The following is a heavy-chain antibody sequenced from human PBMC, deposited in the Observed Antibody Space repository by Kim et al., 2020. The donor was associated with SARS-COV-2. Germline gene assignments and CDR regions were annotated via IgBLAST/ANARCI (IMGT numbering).Heavy chain of an antibody. CDR2: ISGSGGST. CDR1: GFTFSSYA. Sequence: GGSLRLSCAASGFTFSSYAMSWVRQAPGKGLEWVSAISGSGGSTYYADSVKGRFTISRDNSKNTLYLQKNSLRAEDTAVYYCAKDSHYDSSGYYLYYFDFSGHGTLVTVSS. J-gene: IGHJ4*01. CDR3: AKDSHYDSSGYYLYYFDF. V-gene: IGHV3-23*01. D-gene: IGHD3-22*01.